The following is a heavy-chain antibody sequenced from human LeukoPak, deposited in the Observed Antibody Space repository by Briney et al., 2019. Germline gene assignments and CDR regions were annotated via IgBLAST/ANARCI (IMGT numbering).Heavy chain of an antibody. CDR1: GGSFSPYY. J-gene: IGHJ6*03. D-gene: IGHD3-10*01. CDR2: INHSRST. Sequence: SETLSLTCAVYGGSFSPYYWSWIRQSPDKGLEWIGEINHSRSTNYNPSLKSRVTISVDTSKNQFSLKLSSVTAADTAVYYCAREAVVRGVRGYYYYYYMDVWGKGTTVTISS. V-gene: IGHV4-34*01. CDR3: AREAVVRGVRGYYYYYYMDV.